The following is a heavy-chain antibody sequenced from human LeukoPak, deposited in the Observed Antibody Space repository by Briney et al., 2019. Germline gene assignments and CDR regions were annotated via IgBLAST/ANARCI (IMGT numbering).Heavy chain of an antibody. Sequence: SSVKVSCKASEGTFSSCAISWVRQAPGQGLEWMGRIIPSLDVANYAQKFQGRVTITAYKSTSTVYMELSSLKSEDTAVYYCVYCSGGSCFASNWFDPWGQGTLVTVSS. V-gene: IGHV1-69*04. D-gene: IGHD2-15*01. CDR2: IIPSLDVA. CDR3: VYCSGGSCFASNWFDP. CDR1: EGTFSSCA. J-gene: IGHJ5*02.